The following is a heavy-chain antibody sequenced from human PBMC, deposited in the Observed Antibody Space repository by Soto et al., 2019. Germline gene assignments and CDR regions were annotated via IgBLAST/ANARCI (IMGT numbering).Heavy chain of an antibody. CDR2: MNPNSGNT. V-gene: IGHV1-8*01. Sequence: XSVKVSCKASGYSFTGYDINWVRQATGQGLEWMGWMNPNSGNTGYAQKFQGRVTMTRNTSISTAYMELSSLRSEDTAVYYCARGGEHYDSSGYYVDWGQGTLVTVSS. D-gene: IGHD3-22*01. J-gene: IGHJ4*02. CDR1: GYSFTGYD. CDR3: ARGGEHYDSSGYYVD.